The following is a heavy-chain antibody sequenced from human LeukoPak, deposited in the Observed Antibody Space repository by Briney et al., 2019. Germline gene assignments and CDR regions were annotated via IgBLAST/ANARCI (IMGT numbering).Heavy chain of an antibody. D-gene: IGHD3-10*01. CDR1: GGSFSGYY. J-gene: IGHJ5*02. CDR3: ARLRIWFGEANWFDP. Sequence: SETLSLTCAVYGGSFSGYYWSWIRQPPGKGLEWIGEINHSGSTNYNPSLKSRVTISVDTSKNQFSLKLSSVTAADTAVYYCARLRIWFGEANWFDPWGQGTLVTVSS. V-gene: IGHV4-34*01. CDR2: INHSGST.